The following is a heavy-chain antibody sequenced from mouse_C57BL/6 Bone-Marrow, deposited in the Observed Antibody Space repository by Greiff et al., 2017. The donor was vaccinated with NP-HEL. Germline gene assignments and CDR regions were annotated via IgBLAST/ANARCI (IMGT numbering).Heavy chain of an antibody. CDR2: IDPANGNT. CDR3: ARDLYYDDDGWYFDV. J-gene: IGHJ1*03. Sequence: VQLQQSVAELVRPGASVKLSCTASGFNIKNTYMHWVKQRPEQGLEWIGRIDPANGNTKYAPKFQGKATITADTSSNTAYLQLSSLTSEATAIYYCARDLYYDDDGWYFDVWGTGTTVTVSS. V-gene: IGHV14-3*01. CDR1: GFNIKNTY. D-gene: IGHD2-4*01.